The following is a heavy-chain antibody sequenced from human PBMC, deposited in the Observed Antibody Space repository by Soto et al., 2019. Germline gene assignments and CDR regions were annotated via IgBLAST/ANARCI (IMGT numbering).Heavy chain of an antibody. Sequence: QVQLQQWGAGLLKPSETLSLTCAVYGGSFSGYYWSWIRQPPGKGLEWFGEINHSGSTNYNPSLKCRVTISVDASKNQFSLNLSSVTAADTAVYYCAGRQYCTGGSCYSIDYWGQGTLVTVSS. CDR2: INHSGST. V-gene: IGHV4-34*01. D-gene: IGHD2-15*01. CDR3: AGRQYCTGGSCYSIDY. CDR1: GGSFSGYY. J-gene: IGHJ4*02.